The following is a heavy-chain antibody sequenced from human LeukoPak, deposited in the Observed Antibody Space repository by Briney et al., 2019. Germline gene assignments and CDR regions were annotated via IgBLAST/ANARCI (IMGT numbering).Heavy chain of an antibody. CDR3: ATGGSYLVY. CDR1: GGSITSYN. J-gene: IGHJ4*02. V-gene: IGHV4-4*07. D-gene: IGHD3-10*01. Sequence: KPSETLSLTCSVSGGSITSYNWSWIRQPAGKGLEWIGRIYATGSTNYNPSLKSRVTISVDKSKNQLSLKLSSVTAADTAVYYCATGGSYLVYWGQGTLVTVSS. CDR2: IYATGST.